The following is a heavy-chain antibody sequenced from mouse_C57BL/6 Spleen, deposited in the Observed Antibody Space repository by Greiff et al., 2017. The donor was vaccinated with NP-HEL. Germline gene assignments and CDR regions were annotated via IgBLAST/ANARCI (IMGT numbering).Heavy chain of an antibody. V-gene: IGHV1-64*01. J-gene: IGHJ2*01. CDR1: GYTFTSYW. CDR3: ARELLRSYYFDY. CDR2: IHPNSGST. D-gene: IGHD1-1*01. Sequence: VKLQQPGAELVKPGASVKLSCKASGYTFTSYWMHWVKQRPGQGLEWIGMIHPNSGSTNYNEKFKSKATLTVDKSSSTAYMQLSSLTSEDSAVYYCARELLRSYYFDYWGQGTTLTVSS.